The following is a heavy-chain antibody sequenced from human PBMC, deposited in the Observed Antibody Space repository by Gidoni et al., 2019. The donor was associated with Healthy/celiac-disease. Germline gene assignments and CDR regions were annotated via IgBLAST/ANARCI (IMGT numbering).Heavy chain of an antibody. CDR1: GFTFSSYG. D-gene: IGHD3-16*01. Sequence: QVQLVESGGGVVQPGRSLRLSCAASGFTFSSYGMHWVRQAPGKGLEWVAVIWYDGSNKYYADSVKGRFTISRDNSKNTPYLQMNSLRAEDTAVYYCARDPGTSGWGPFGGYYYGMDVWGQGTTVTVSS. CDR2: IWYDGSNK. CDR3: ARDPGTSGWGPFGGYYYGMDV. J-gene: IGHJ6*02. V-gene: IGHV3-33*01.